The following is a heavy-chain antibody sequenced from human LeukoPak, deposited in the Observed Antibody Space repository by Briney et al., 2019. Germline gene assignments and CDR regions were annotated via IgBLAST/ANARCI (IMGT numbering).Heavy chain of an antibody. J-gene: IGHJ4*02. CDR2: ISWNSGSI. V-gene: IGHV3-9*03. Sequence: GRSLRLSCAASGFTFDDYAMHWVRQAPGEGLEWVSGISWNSGSIGYAASVRGRFTISRDNAKNSLYLQMNSLRAEDMALYYCAKSYGDYALDYWGQGTLVTVSS. D-gene: IGHD4-17*01. CDR3: AKSYGDYALDY. CDR1: GFTFDDYA.